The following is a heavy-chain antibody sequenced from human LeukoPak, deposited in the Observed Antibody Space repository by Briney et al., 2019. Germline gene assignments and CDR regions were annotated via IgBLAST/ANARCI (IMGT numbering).Heavy chain of an antibody. CDR1: GFTFSSYG. CDR3: ASSSGLDGTDAFDI. J-gene: IGHJ3*02. D-gene: IGHD3-22*01. Sequence: GGSLRLSCAASGFTFSSYGMHWVRQAPGKGLEWVAVISYDGSNKYYADSVKGRFTISRDNSKNTLYLQMNSLRAEDTAVYYCASSSGLDGTDAFDIWGQGTMVTVSS. CDR2: ISYDGSNK. V-gene: IGHV3-30*03.